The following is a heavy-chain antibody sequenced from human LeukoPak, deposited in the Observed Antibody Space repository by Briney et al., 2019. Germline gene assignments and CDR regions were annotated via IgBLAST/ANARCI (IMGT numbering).Heavy chain of an antibody. J-gene: IGHJ4*02. Sequence: ASVKVSCKASGYSFSSYYMHWVRQAPGQGLEWMGIINPSGGSTTYAQKFQGRVTMTRDTSTATVYMELSSLKSEDTAVYYCARWTGTTGLDYWGQGTLVTVSS. CDR1: GYSFSSYY. D-gene: IGHD1-1*01. CDR2: INPSGGST. CDR3: ARWTGTTGLDY. V-gene: IGHV1-46*01.